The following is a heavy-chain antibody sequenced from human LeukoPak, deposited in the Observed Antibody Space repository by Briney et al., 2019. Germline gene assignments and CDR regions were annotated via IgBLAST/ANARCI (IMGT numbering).Heavy chain of an antibody. J-gene: IGHJ4*02. CDR1: GGSFSAYY. D-gene: IGHD4-17*01. CDR3: ARNGDYSLDS. Sequence: SETLSLTCAVYGGSFSAYYWSWVRQPPGKGLEWIGETLHSGSTGYNPSLQSRVTMSINTSKSQFSLRLTSVTAADTAIYYCARNGDYSLDSWGQGTLVTVSS. V-gene: IGHV4-34*12. CDR2: TLHSGST.